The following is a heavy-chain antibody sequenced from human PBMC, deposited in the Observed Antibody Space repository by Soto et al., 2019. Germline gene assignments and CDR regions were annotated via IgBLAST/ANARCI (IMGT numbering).Heavy chain of an antibody. V-gene: IGHV4-59*01. J-gene: IGHJ4*02. CDR3: AREVIWSGYFDY. Sequence: PSETLSLTCTVSGGSISSYYWSWIRQPPGKGLEWIGYIYYSGSTDYNPSLKSRVTISVDTSKNQFSLKLSSVTAADTAVYYCAREVIWSGYFDYWGQGTLVTV. D-gene: IGHD3-3*01. CDR2: IYYSGST. CDR1: GGSISSYY.